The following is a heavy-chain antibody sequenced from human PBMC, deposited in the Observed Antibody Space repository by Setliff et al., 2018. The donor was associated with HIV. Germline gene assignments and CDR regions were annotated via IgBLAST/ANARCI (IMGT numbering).Heavy chain of an antibody. J-gene: IGHJ4*02. V-gene: IGHV3-30*03. Sequence: PGESLKISCAASGFTFNSYGLHWVRQAPGKGLEWVAVISYDGDQEYYADSVKGRFTISRDKSKNTLCLEMNSLSAEDTAVYYCARGMLVVVISTPDYWGQGTLVTVSS. CDR1: GFTFNSYG. CDR2: ISYDGDQE. D-gene: IGHD3-22*01. CDR3: ARGMLVVVISTPDY.